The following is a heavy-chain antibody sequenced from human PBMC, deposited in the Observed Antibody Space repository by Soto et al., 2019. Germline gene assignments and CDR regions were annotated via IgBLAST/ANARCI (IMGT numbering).Heavy chain of an antibody. Sequence: SETLSLTCTVSGGSISSYYWSWIRQPPGKGLEWIGYIYYSGSTNYNPSLKSRVTISVDTSKNQFSLKLSSVTAADTAVYYCARHERVPWGTYYYGSGSYYYYYYGMDVWGQGTTVTVSS. J-gene: IGHJ6*02. CDR3: ARHERVPWGTYYYGSGSYYYYYYGMDV. V-gene: IGHV4-59*08. CDR1: GGSISSYY. CDR2: IYYSGST. D-gene: IGHD3-10*01.